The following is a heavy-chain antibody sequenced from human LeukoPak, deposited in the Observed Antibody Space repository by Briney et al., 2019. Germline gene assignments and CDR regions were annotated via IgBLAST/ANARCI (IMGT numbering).Heavy chain of an antibody. CDR1: GGSISSYY. J-gene: IGHJ4*02. V-gene: IGHV4-59*12. Sequence: SETLSLTCTVSGGSISSYYWSWIRQPPGKGLEWIGYIYYSGSTNYNPSLKSRVTISVDTSKNQFSLKLSSVTAADTAVYYCARGQGYSSGWYGYWGQGTLVTVSS. CDR2: IYYSGST. CDR3: ARGQGYSSGWYGY. D-gene: IGHD6-19*01.